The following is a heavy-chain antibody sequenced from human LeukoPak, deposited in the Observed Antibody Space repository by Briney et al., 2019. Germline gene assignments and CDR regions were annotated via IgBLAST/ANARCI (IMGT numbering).Heavy chain of an antibody. D-gene: IGHD5-12*01. CDR2: IYYSGST. CDR1: GGSISSSSYY. CDR3: ARQWLRLHWFDP. V-gene: IGHV4-39*01. J-gene: IGHJ5*02. Sequence: PSETLSLTCTVSGGSISSSSYYWGWIRQPPGKGLEWIGSIYYSGSTYYNPSLKSRVTISVDTSKNQFSLKLSSVTAADTAVYYCARQWLRLHWFDPWGQGTLVTVSS.